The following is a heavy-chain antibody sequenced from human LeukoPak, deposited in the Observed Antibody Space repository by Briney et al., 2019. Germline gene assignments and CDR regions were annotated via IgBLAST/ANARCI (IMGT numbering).Heavy chain of an antibody. CDR2: INHSGST. CDR3: ARGLRMVRTIDY. J-gene: IGHJ4*02. D-gene: IGHD3-10*01. Sequence: SETLSLTCAVYGGSFSGYYWSWIRQPLGKGLEWIGEINHSGSTNYNPSLKSRVTISVDTSKNQFSLKLSSVTAADTAVYYCARGLRMVRTIDYWGQGTLVTVSS. V-gene: IGHV4-34*01. CDR1: GGSFSGYY.